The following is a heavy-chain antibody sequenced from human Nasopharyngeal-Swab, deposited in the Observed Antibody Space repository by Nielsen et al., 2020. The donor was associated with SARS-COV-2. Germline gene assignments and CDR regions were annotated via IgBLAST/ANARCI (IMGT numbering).Heavy chain of an antibody. CDR1: GFTFSPYT. CDR2: ITSGNSV. V-gene: IGHV3-48*04. D-gene: IGHD5-12*01. Sequence: GESLKISCATSGFTFSPYTMTWVRQAPGKGLQWISYITSGNSVQYADSVRGGFTISRDNAKNSLYLQMNSLTAEDTAVYYCARERGGGYGDYWGQGTLVTVSS. J-gene: IGHJ4*02. CDR3: ARERGGGYGDY.